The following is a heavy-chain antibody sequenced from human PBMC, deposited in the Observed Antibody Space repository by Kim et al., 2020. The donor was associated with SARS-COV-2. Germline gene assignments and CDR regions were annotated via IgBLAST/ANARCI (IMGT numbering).Heavy chain of an antibody. Sequence: SETLSLTCTVSGGSISSSSYYWGWIRQPPGKGLEWIGSIYYSGSTYYNPSLKSRVTISVDTSKNQFSLKLSSVTAADTAVYYCARDVRSIAALIDYWGQGTLVTVSS. V-gene: IGHV4-39*07. CDR2: IYYSGST. D-gene: IGHD6-6*01. J-gene: IGHJ4*02. CDR1: GGSISSSSYY. CDR3: ARDVRSIAALIDY.